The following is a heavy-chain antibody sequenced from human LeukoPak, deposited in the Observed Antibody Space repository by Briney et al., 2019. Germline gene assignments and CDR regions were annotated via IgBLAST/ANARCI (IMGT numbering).Heavy chain of an antibody. CDR3: ARDSSGWYDY. D-gene: IGHD6-19*01. CDR1: GGSISSYY. CDR2: IYYSGST. Sequence: PSETLSLTCTVSGGSISSYYWSWIRQPPGKGLEWIGYIYYSGSTNYNPSLKSRVTISVDTSKNQFSLKLSSVTAADTAVYYCARDSSGWYDYWGQGTLVTVSS. V-gene: IGHV4-59*01. J-gene: IGHJ4*02.